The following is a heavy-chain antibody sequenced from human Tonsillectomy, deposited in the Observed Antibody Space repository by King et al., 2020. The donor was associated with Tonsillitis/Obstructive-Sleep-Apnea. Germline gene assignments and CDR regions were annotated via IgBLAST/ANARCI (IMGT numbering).Heavy chain of an antibody. V-gene: IGHV3-15*01. D-gene: IGHD2-2*01. Sequence: EVQLVESGGDFVEPGGSLRLSCVGSGFTFRNAWMSWVRQVPGKGLEWVGRIMSIADGGTTDYGSPVRGRFTITRDDSKNTLTLQMNSLKREDTAVYYCTTGTVVVPAASSQYYYYFMDVWGKGTTVTVSS. CDR3: TTGTVVVPAASSQYYYYFMDV. CDR1: GFTFRNAW. CDR2: IMSIADGGTT. J-gene: IGHJ6*03.